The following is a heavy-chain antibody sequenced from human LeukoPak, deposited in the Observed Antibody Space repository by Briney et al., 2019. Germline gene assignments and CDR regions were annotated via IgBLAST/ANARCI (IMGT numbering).Heavy chain of an antibody. V-gene: IGHV3-74*01. CDR2: INSDGNST. CDR3: ARDKYYYDLFDY. J-gene: IGHJ4*02. CDR1: GFTFSSYW. Sequence: PGGSLRLSCAASGFTFSSYWMHWVRHAPGKGLVWVSRINSDGNSTSYADSVKGRFTISRDNAKNSLYLQMNSLRAEDTAVYYCARDKYYYDLFDYWGQGTLVTVSS. D-gene: IGHD3-22*01.